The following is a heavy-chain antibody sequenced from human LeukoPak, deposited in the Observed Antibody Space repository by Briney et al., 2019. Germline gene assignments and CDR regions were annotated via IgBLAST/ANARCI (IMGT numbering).Heavy chain of an antibody. J-gene: IGHJ2*01. CDR1: GLPSGFGYYA. Sequence: GGSLRLSCAASGLPSGFGYYALSWVRQAPGKGLERVAHISGSGGHTYYADSFQGRFTISRDNSRNTVYLQMSSLRVDDTAMYYCAKSQGVVALPAGRYFDLWGRGTLVTVSS. D-gene: IGHD2-2*01. V-gene: IGHV3-23*01. CDR3: AKSQGVVALPAGRYFDL. CDR2: ISGSGGHT.